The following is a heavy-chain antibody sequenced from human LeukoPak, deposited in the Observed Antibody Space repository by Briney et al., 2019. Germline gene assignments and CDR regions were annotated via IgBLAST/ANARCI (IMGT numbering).Heavy chain of an antibody. D-gene: IGHD2-15*01. CDR3: ARDRFRYCSGAYCSHFEF. J-gene: IGHJ4*02. Sequence: GRSLRLSCAASGFIFDDYAMHWVRQAPGKGLEWVSGINWNSGTIGYADSVKGRFTISRDNAKNSLYLQMNSLRADDMAFYYCARDRFRYCSGAYCSHFEFWGQGTLVSVSS. V-gene: IGHV3-9*03. CDR1: GFIFDDYA. CDR2: INWNSGTI.